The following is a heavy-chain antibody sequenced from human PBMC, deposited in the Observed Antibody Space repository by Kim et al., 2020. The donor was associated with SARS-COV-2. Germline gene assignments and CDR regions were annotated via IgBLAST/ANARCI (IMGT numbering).Heavy chain of an antibody. J-gene: IGHJ5*02. CDR1: GGSFSGYY. D-gene: IGHD3-10*01. CDR2: TNHSGST. CDR3: ARGPYGSGSYVWFDP. Sequence: SETLSLTCAVYGGSFSGYYWSWIRQPPGKGLEWIGETNHSGSTNYNPSPKSRVTISVATSKNQFSLRLSSVTAADTAVYYCARGPYGSGSYVWFDPWGQGTLVTVSS. V-gene: IGHV4-34*01.